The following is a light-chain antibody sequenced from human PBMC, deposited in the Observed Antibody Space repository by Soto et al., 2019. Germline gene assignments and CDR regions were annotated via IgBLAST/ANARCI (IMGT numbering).Light chain of an antibody. J-gene: IGKJ1*01. V-gene: IGKV1-39*01. Sequence: DIQMTQSPSSLSASVGDRVTITCRASQSISSFLNWYQQKPGKAPKLLIFAASNLQSGVPSRFSGSGSGPDFTLTITSLQPEDFATYYCQQSYSTTPWTFGQGTKVEIK. CDR1: QSISSF. CDR2: AAS. CDR3: QQSYSTTPWT.